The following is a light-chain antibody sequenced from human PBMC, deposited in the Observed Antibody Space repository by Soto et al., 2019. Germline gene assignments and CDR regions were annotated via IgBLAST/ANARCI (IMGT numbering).Light chain of an antibody. CDR1: QSISSW. Sequence: DIQMTQSPSTLSASVGDRVTITCRASQSISSWLAWYQQKPGKAPKLLIYKASSLESWVPSRFSGSGSGTEFTLTISRLQPDDFATYYCQQYNSHPWTFGQGTKVEI. CDR2: KAS. V-gene: IGKV1-5*03. CDR3: QQYNSHPWT. J-gene: IGKJ1*01.